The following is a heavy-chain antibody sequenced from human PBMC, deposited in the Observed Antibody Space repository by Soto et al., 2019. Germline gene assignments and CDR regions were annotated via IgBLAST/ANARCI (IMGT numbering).Heavy chain of an antibody. CDR2: IYYSGST. V-gene: IGHV4-39*07. CDR1: GGSISSSSYY. D-gene: IGHD3-22*01. J-gene: IGHJ4*02. Sequence: SETLSLTCTVSGGSISSSSYYWGWIRQPPGKGLEWIGSIYYSGSTYYNPSLKSRVTISVDTSKNQFSLKLSSVTAADTAVYYCARAHYDSSGYYRRPHFDYWGQGTLVTVSS. CDR3: ARAHYDSSGYYRRPHFDY.